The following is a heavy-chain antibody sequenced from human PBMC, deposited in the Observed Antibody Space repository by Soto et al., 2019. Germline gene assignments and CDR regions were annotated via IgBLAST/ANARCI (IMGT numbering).Heavy chain of an antibody. CDR3: ARPITMVRGVIYDY. D-gene: IGHD3-10*01. Sequence: QVQLVESGGGLVKPGGSLRLSCAASGFTFSDYYMSWIRQAPGKGLEWVSYISSSGSTIYYADSVKGRFTISRDNAKNALYLEMNRLRGEDRAVYYCARPITMVRGVIYDYWGQGTLVTVSS. CDR2: ISSSGSTI. V-gene: IGHV3-11*01. CDR1: GFTFSDYY. J-gene: IGHJ4*02.